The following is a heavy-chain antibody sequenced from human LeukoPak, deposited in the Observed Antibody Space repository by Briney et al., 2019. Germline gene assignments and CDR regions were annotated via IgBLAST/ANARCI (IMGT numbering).Heavy chain of an antibody. CDR2: IKQDGSEK. CDR3: ARGRYCSGGSCYSDLYYFDY. D-gene: IGHD2-15*01. CDR1: GFTFSSYW. V-gene: IGHV3-7*01. Sequence: GGSLRLSCAASGFTFSSYWMSWVRQAPGKGLEWVANIKQDGSEKYYVDSVKGRFTISRDNAKNSLYLQMNSLRAEDTAVYYCARGRYCSGGSCYSDLYYFDYWGQGTLVTVS. J-gene: IGHJ4*02.